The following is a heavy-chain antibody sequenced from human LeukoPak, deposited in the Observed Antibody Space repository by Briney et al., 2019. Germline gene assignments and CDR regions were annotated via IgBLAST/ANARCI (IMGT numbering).Heavy chain of an antibody. D-gene: IGHD2-15*01. CDR3: ARVPIAGGHDAFDI. V-gene: IGHV4-39*07. CDR2: IYYSGST. Sequence: SETLSLTCTVSGGSISSSSYYWGWIRQPPGKGLEWIGSIYYSGSTYYNPSLKSRVTISVDTSKNQFSLKLSSVTAADTAVYYCARVPIAGGHDAFDIWGQGTMVTVSS. CDR1: GGSISSSSYY. J-gene: IGHJ3*02.